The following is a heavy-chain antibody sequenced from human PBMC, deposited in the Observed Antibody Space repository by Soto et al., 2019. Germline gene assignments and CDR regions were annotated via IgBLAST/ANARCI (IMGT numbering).Heavy chain of an antibody. CDR1: GGSISSYY. CDR2: IYYSGST. Sequence: PSETLSLTCTVSGGSISSYYWSWIRQPPGKGLEWIGYIYYSGSTNYNPSLKSRVTISVDTSKNQFSLKLSSVTAADTAVYYCARGSTVAGNYYFDYWGQGTLVTVSS. V-gene: IGHV4-59*01. CDR3: ARGSTVAGNYYFDY. D-gene: IGHD6-19*01. J-gene: IGHJ4*02.